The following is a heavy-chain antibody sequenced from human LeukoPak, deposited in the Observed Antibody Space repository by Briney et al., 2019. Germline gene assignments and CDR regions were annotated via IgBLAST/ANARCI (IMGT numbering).Heavy chain of an antibody. CDR1: GGSFSGYY. V-gene: IGHV4-34*01. J-gene: IGHJ6*02. D-gene: IGHD3-3*01. CDR3: ARDRKYYDFWSGSQDDIYYYYGMDV. Sequence: SETLSLTCAVYGGSFSGYYWSWIRQPPGKGLEWIGEINHSGSTNYNPSLKSRVTISVDTSKNQFSLKLSSVTAADTAVYYCARDRKYYDFWSGSQDDIYYYYGMDVWGQGATVTVSS. CDR2: INHSGST.